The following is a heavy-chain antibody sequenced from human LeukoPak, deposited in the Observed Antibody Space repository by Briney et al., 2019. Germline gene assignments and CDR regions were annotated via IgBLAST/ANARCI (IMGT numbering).Heavy chain of an antibody. V-gene: IGHV4-34*01. Sequence: SETLSLTCAVYGGSFSGYYWSWIRQRPGKGLEWIGEINHSGSTNYNPSLKSRVTISVDTSKNQFSLKLSSVTAADTAVYYCARSVAPGTTGTTLGIDYWGQGTLVTVSS. CDR1: GGSFSGYY. CDR3: ARSVAPGTTGTTLGIDY. J-gene: IGHJ4*02. CDR2: INHSGST. D-gene: IGHD1-1*01.